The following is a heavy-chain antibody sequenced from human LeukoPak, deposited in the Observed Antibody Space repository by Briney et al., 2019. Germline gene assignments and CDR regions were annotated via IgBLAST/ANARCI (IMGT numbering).Heavy chain of an antibody. D-gene: IGHD6-19*01. CDR3: ARDEAAAPSGIAVAGTNLDY. CDR1: GFTFSSYW. Sequence: PGGSLGLSCAASGFTFSSYWMHWVRQAPGKGLAWVSRINSDGSSTSYADSVKGRFTISRDNAKNTLYLQMNSLRAEDTAVYYCARDEAAAPSGIAVAGTNLDYWGQGTLVTVSS. V-gene: IGHV3-74*01. CDR2: INSDGSST. J-gene: IGHJ4*02.